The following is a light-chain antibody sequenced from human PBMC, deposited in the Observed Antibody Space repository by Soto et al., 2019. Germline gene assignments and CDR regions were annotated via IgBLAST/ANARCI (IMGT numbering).Light chain of an antibody. Sequence: QSALTQPASVSGSPGQSITISCAGTGSDIGAYNLVSWYQQHPGKATKLIICEVNTRPSGISNRFSGSKSGDTASLTISVLQVEDEADYFCCSYAGTVAYVFGTGTKVTVL. CDR1: GSDIGAYNL. V-gene: IGLV2-23*02. J-gene: IGLJ1*01. CDR2: EVN. CDR3: CSYAGTVAYV.